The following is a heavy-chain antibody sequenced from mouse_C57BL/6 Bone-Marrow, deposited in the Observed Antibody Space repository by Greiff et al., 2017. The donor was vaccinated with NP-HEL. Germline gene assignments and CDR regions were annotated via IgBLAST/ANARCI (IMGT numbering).Heavy chain of an antibody. CDR3: ARVYDGYYPFAY. Sequence: EVQLQQSGPELVKPGASVKISCKASGYTFTDYYMNWVKQSHGKSLEWIGDINPNNGGTSYNQKFKGKATLTVDKSSSTAYMELRSLTSEDSAVYYCARVYDGYYPFAYWGQGTLVTVSA. CDR1: GYTFTDYY. D-gene: IGHD2-3*01. CDR2: INPNNGGT. J-gene: IGHJ3*01. V-gene: IGHV1-26*01.